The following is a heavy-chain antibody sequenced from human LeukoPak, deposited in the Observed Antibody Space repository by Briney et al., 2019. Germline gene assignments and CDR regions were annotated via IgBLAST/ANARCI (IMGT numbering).Heavy chain of an antibody. CDR1: GFTFSNYA. CDR3: AKRGRFLDYYMDV. Sequence: PGGSLRLSCAASGFTFSNYAMSWVRQAPGKGLEWVSAISGSGGTTYYADSVKGRFTISRDNSKNTLYLQMNSLRAEDTAVYYCAKRGRFLDYYMDVWGKGTTVTVSS. CDR2: ISGSGGTT. V-gene: IGHV3-23*01. J-gene: IGHJ6*03. D-gene: IGHD3-3*01.